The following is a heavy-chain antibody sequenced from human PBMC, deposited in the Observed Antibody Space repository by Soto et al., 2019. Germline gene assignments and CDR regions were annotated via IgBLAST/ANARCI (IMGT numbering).Heavy chain of an antibody. CDR3: AKTPRYCSGGSCYGGAFDI. J-gene: IGHJ3*02. D-gene: IGHD2-15*01. CDR2: ISGSGGNT. V-gene: IGHV3-23*01. CDR1: GFTFSSYA. Sequence: WGSLRLSCGASGFTFSSYAMSWVRQAPGKGLEWVSTISGSGGNTYYADSVKGRFTISRDDSKNTLYLQMNSLRAEDTAVYYCAKTPRYCSGGSCYGGAFDIWGQGTMVTVSS.